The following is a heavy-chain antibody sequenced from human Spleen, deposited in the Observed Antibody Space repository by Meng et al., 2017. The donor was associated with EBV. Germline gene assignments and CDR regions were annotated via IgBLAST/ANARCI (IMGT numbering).Heavy chain of an antibody. Sequence: QGPLQQWGGGLLKPSETLSLTCALYGGSFSGYYWSWIRQPPGKGLQWIGEINDSGKTTYNPSLKSRVTMSVDMSTLQFSLNLTSVTAADTAVYYCARGPGDYLVLDWFDPWGQGTLVTVSS. CDR3: ARGPGDYLVLDWFDP. D-gene: IGHD4-17*01. CDR2: INDSGKT. CDR1: GGSFSGYY. V-gene: IGHV4-34*01. J-gene: IGHJ5*02.